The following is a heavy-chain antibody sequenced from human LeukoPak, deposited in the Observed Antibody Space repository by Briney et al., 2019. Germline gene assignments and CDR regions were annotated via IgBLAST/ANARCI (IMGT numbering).Heavy chain of an antibody. V-gene: IGHV3-33*01. D-gene: IGHD6-19*01. CDR1: GLTFSGYG. J-gene: IGHJ4*02. CDR3: ARATTVAGTKESGVDY. Sequence: GKSLRLSCAASGLTFSGYGIHWVRQAPGKGLEWVAFLSYDGTNKFYADSVKGRFTISGDNSKNTLYLQMNTLRAEDTAVYYCARATTVAGTKESGVDYWGQGTLVTVSS. CDR2: LSYDGTNK.